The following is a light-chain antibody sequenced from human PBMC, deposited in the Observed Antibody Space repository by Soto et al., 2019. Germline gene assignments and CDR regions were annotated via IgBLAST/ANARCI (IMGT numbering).Light chain of an antibody. J-gene: IGKJ2*01. Sequence: ETVVTQSPATLSVSPGERATLSCRASQSVTTNLAWYQQKPGQARRLLIYGASTRATGVPARFSGSGSGTEFTLTISGLQSEDFAVYYRQQYNGWPPYTFDQGTKLEIK. V-gene: IGKV3-15*01. CDR1: QSVTTN. CDR2: GAS. CDR3: QQYNGWPPYT.